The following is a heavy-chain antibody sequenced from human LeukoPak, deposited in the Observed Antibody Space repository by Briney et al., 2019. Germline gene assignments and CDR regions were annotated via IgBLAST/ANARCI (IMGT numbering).Heavy chain of an antibody. Sequence: ASVKVSCKASGYTFTSYDINWVRQATGQGLEWMGWMNPNSGNTGYAQKFQGRVTVTRNTSIGTAYMELSSLRSEDTAVYYCARGLDYYDSSGYYPPGYYWGQGTLVTVSS. V-gene: IGHV1-8*01. D-gene: IGHD3-22*01. CDR2: MNPNSGNT. CDR3: ARGLDYYDSSGYYPPGYY. J-gene: IGHJ4*02. CDR1: GYTFTSYD.